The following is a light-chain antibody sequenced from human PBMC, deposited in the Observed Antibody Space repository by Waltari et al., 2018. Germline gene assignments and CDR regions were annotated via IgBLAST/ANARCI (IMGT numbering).Light chain of an antibody. J-gene: IGLJ3*02. CDR1: SLRSYS. Sequence: SSELTQDPAVSVALGQTVTITCQGDSLRSYSAIWYQQRPGQAPILVLYGQDNRPSGIPDRFSGSTSGDTATLTITGAQAEDEADYYCLSRDSSSTRLFGGGTRLTV. CDR2: GQD. CDR3: LSRDSSSTRL. V-gene: IGLV3-19*01.